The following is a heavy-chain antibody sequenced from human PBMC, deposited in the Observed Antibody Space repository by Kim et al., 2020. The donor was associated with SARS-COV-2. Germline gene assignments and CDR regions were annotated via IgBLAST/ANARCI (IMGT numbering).Heavy chain of an antibody. Sequence: ASVKVSCKASGYTFTSYYIHWVRQAPGQGLEWMGIIKPSGGSTIYTQKFQGRVTMTRDTSTSTVYMELSSLRSEDTAVYYCARDIRDHDYIWESFRYMGHYSYGMDVWGQGTTVTVSS. CDR2: IKPSGGST. CDR3: ARDIRDHDYIWESFRYMGHYSYGMDV. D-gene: IGHD3-16*02. V-gene: IGHV1-46*01. J-gene: IGHJ6*02. CDR1: GYTFTSYY.